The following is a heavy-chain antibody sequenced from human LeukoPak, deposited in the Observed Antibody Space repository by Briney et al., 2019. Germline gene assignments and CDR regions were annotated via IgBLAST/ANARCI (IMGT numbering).Heavy chain of an antibody. V-gene: IGHV1-8*01. D-gene: IGHD3-22*01. CDR2: MNPNSGNT. Sequence: ASVKVSCKASGYTVTRYDINWVRQATGQGLEWMGWMNPNSGNTGYAQKFQGRVTMTRNTSISTAYMELSSLRSEDTAVYYCARGLYYDSSGYYYDAFDIWGHGTMVTVSS. J-gene: IGHJ3*02. CDR3: ARGLYYDSSGYYYDAFDI. CDR1: GYTVTRYD.